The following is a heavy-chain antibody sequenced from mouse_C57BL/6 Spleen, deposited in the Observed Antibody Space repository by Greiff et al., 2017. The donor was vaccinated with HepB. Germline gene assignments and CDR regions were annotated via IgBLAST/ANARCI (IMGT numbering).Heavy chain of an antibody. D-gene: IGHD4-1*01. CDR3: ARDLGRGFDY. J-gene: IGHJ2*01. CDR1: GYTFTSYW. CDR2: IHPNSGST. Sequence: VQLQQPGAELVKPGASVKLSCKASGYTFTSYWMHWVKQRPGQGLEWIGMIHPNSGSTNYNEKFKSKATLTEDKSSSTAYMQLSSLTSEDSAVYYCARDLGRGFDYWGQGTTLTVSS. V-gene: IGHV1-64*01.